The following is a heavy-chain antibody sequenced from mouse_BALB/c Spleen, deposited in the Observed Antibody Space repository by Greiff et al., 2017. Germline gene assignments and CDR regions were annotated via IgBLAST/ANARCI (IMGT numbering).Heavy chain of an antibody. J-gene: IGHJ2*01. CDR1: GFTFSSYA. Sequence: EVKLMESGGDLVKPGGSLKLSCAASGFTFSSYAMSWVRQTPEKRLEWVASISSGGSTYYPDSVKGRFTISRDNARNILYLQMSSLRSEDTAMYYCARNNYYGSYFDYWGQGTTLTVSS. V-gene: IGHV5-6-5*01. D-gene: IGHD1-1*01. CDR3: ARNNYYGSYFDY. CDR2: ISSGGST.